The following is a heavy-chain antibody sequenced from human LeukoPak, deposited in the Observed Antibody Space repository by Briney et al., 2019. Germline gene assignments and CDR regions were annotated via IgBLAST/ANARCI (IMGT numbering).Heavy chain of an antibody. Sequence: GGSLRLSCAASGFTFNSYWMSWVRQAPGKGLEWVANIKQDGSEKYYVDSVKGRFTISRDNAKNSLYLQMNSLRAEDTAVYYCARGLYSSGWYEGSFDYWGQGTLVTVSS. CDR2: IKQDGSEK. D-gene: IGHD6-19*01. CDR1: GFTFNSYW. V-gene: IGHV3-7*01. CDR3: ARGLYSSGWYEGSFDY. J-gene: IGHJ4*02.